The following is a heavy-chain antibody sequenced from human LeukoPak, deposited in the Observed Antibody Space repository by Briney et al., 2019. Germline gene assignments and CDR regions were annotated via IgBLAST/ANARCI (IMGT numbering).Heavy chain of an antibody. CDR1: GYTFTGYY. Sequence: ASVKVPCKASGYTFTGYYMHWVRQAPGQGLEWMGWINPNSGGTNYAQKLQGRVTMTTDTSTSTELRSLRSDDTAVYYCARRFGGIDYWGQGTLVTVSS. D-gene: IGHD3-10*01. V-gene: IGHV1-2*02. CDR3: ARRFGGIDY. J-gene: IGHJ4*02. CDR2: INPNSGGT.